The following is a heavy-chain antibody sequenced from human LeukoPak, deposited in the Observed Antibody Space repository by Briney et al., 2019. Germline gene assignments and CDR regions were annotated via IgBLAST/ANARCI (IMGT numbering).Heavy chain of an antibody. CDR3: ARLGGSTLDQWYFDY. V-gene: IGHV5-51*01. D-gene: IGHD2-15*01. CDR1: GYSFTSNW. J-gene: IGHJ4*02. CDR2: IFPHNSDT. Sequence: GESLKISCKGSGYSFTSNWIGWVRQMPGKGLEWMGIIFPHNSDTRYSPSFQGQVTMSVAKSISTAYLQGSSLEASDTATYYCARLGGSTLDQWYFDYWGQGTQVTVSS.